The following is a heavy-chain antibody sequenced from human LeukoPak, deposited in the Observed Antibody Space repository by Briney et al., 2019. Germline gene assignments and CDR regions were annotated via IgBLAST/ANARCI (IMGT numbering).Heavy chain of an antibody. J-gene: IGHJ6*03. CDR3: ARRAMAIVATTHYYYYYMDV. CDR1: GGSISSGDYY. Sequence: PSQTLSLTCTVSGGSISSGDYYWSWIRQPPGKGLEWIGYIYYSGSTYYNPSLKSRVTISVDTSKNQFSLKLSSVTAADTAVYYCARRAMAIVATTHYYYYYMDVWGKGTTVTVSS. D-gene: IGHD5-12*01. V-gene: IGHV4-30-4*08. CDR2: IYYSGST.